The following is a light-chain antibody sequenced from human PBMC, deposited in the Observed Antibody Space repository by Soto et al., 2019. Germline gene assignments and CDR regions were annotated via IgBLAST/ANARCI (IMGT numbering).Light chain of an antibody. Sequence: EIVLTQSPATLSLSPGERATLSCRATENLRTFLAWYQQKAGQAPRLLIYDASNRATGIPDRFSGSGSGTDFTLSISNLEPEDSAVYYCQQRSNWPLTFGGGTKVDIK. CDR2: DAS. CDR3: QQRSNWPLT. V-gene: IGKV3-11*01. J-gene: IGKJ4*01. CDR1: ENLRTF.